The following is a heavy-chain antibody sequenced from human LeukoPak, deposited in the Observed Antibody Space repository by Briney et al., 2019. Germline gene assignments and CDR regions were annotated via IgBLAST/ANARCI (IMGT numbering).Heavy chain of an antibody. CDR2: ISSSSSYI. J-gene: IGHJ4*02. CDR3: ARDGIAVAGTDY. V-gene: IGHV3-21*01. Sequence: GGSLRLSCAASRFTFSSYSMNWVRQAPGKGLEWVSSISSSSSYIYYADSVKGRFTISRDNAKNSLYLQMNSLRAEDTAVYYCARDGIAVAGTDYWGQGTLVTVSS. CDR1: RFTFSSYS. D-gene: IGHD6-19*01.